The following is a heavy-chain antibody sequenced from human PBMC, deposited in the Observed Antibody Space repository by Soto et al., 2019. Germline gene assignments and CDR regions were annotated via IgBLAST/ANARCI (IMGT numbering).Heavy chain of an antibody. D-gene: IGHD2-2*01. CDR3: AKEGEVVPAAIDY. CDR1: GFTFSSYA. Sequence: GGSLRLSCAASGFTFSSYAMSWVRQAPGKGLEWVSAISGRGGSTYYADSVKGRFTTSRDNSKNTLYLQMNSLRAEDTAVYYCAKEGEVVPAAIDYWGQGTLVTVSS. J-gene: IGHJ4*02. CDR2: ISGRGGST. V-gene: IGHV3-23*01.